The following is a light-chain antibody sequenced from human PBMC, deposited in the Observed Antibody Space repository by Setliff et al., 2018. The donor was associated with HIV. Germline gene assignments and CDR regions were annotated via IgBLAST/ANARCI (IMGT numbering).Light chain of an antibody. V-gene: IGLV2-18*02. CDR3: SSYTSISTYV. Sequence: QSALTQPPSVSGSPGQSVTTSCTGTSSDVGSYNRVSWYQQPPGTAPKLMIYEVNNRTSGVPDRFSGSKSGNTASLTISGLQAEDEADYYFSSYTSISTYVFGTGTKVTV. CDR2: EVN. J-gene: IGLJ1*01. CDR1: SSDVGSYNR.